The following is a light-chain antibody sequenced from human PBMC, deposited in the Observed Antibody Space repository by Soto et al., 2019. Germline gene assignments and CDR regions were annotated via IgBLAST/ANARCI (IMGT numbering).Light chain of an antibody. J-gene: IGKJ1*01. CDR3: QQSYSTPPWT. CDR2: AAS. CDR1: QSIVTY. Sequence: IQMALSTSYLCAAGGDRVTMTCRASQSIVTYLNWYLQKPGKAPKLLIYAASNLQSGVPSRFSGSGSGTDFTLTISSLQPEDFATYFCQQSYSTPPWTIGQGTKVDIK. V-gene: IGKV1-39*01.